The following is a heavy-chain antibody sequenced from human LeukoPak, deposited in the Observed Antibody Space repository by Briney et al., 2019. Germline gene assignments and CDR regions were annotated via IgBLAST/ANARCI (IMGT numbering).Heavy chain of an antibody. Sequence: PGRSLRLSCAASGFTFSSYAMHWVRQAPGKGREWVEVISYDGSNKYYADSVKSRFTISRDNSKNTLYLQMNSLRAEETAVYYCAREDTAMVTRSFDYWGQGTLVTVSS. CDR2: ISYDGSNK. D-gene: IGHD5-18*01. CDR1: GFTFSSYA. CDR3: AREDTAMVTRSFDY. V-gene: IGHV3-30*04. J-gene: IGHJ4*02.